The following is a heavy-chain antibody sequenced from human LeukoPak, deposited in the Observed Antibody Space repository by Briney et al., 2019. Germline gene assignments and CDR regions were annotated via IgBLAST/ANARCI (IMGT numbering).Heavy chain of an antibody. J-gene: IGHJ4*02. V-gene: IGHV4-34*01. Sequence: PSETLSLTCAVYGETFSGYDWTWIRQPPGKGLEWIGEINHSGSTNYNPSLKSRVTVSVDTSKNQLSLKLTSVTAADTAVYYCARGRGTVAIDYWGQGTLVTVST. CDR3: ARGRGTVAIDY. CDR2: INHSGST. D-gene: IGHD5-12*01. CDR1: GETFSGYD.